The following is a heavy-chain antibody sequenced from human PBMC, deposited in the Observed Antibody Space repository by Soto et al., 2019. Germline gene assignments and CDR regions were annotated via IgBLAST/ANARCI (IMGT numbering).Heavy chain of an antibody. Sequence: PWGTLTLTCAASGFTFSSYSLHWVRQPPGKGLEWVADISYDGSNKYYADSVKRRFTISRDNSKNTLYLKMSSLSAEDTAVYYCARFFQPATYYYDSSGYYLDYWGQGTLVTVSS. CDR3: ARFFQPATYYYDSSGYYLDY. J-gene: IGHJ4*02. CDR2: ISYDGSNK. V-gene: IGHV3-30-3*01. D-gene: IGHD3-22*01. CDR1: GFTFSSYS.